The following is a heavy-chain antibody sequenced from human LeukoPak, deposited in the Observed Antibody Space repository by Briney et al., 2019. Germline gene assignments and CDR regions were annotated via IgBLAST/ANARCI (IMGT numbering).Heavy chain of an antibody. V-gene: IGHV3-43*02. D-gene: IGHD3-16*01. CDR1: GFTFDDYA. CDR3: AKDGTVGDYVWGSSDY. Sequence: GGSLRLSCAASGFTFDDYAMHWVRQAPGKGLEWVSLISGDGGSTYYADSVKGRFTISRDNSKNSLYLQMNSLITEDTALYYCAKDGTVGDYVWGSSDYWGQGTLVTVSS. CDR2: ISGDGGST. J-gene: IGHJ4*02.